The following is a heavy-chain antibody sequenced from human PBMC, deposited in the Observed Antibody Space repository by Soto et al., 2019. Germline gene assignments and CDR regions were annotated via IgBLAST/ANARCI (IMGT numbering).Heavy chain of an antibody. CDR2: ISYDGNNK. D-gene: IGHD2-15*01. CDR3: ARAGCDGGSCYTLVGLRYGMDV. J-gene: IGHJ6*02. V-gene: IGHV3-30-3*01. Sequence: QVQLVESGGGVVQPGRSLRLSCAASGFTFSSYAMYWVRQAPGKGLEWVAVISYDGNNKYYADSVKGRFTISRDNSKNTLYLQMNCLRAAETAVYYCARAGCDGGSCYTLVGLRYGMDVWGQGTTVTVSS. CDR1: GFTFSSYA.